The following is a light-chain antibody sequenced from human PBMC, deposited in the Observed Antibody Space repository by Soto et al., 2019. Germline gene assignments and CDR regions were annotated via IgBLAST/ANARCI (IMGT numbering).Light chain of an antibody. J-gene: IGKJ1*01. CDR2: GAS. CDR1: QSVSSN. CDR3: QQYTNWPPWT. Sequence: EIVMTQSPATLSVSPGERATLSCRASQSVSSNLAWYQQKPGQAPRLLIYGASTRATGIPARFSGSGSGTEFNLTLCSLQSEDFAVYYCQQYTNWPPWTFGQGTKVEIK. V-gene: IGKV3-15*01.